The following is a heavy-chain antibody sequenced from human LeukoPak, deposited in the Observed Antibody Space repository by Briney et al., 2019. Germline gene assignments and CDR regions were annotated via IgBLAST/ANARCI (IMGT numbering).Heavy chain of an antibody. CDR3: ARYSAGYDILTGYFP. D-gene: IGHD3-9*01. CDR2: IDHSGNT. CDR1: GGSFSGYY. V-gene: IGHV4-34*01. Sequence: SETLSLTCAVYGGSFSGYYWNWIRQPPGKGLEWIGKIDHSGNTSYSPSLKSRVTISVDTSKNQFSLKLSSVTAADTAVYYCARYSAGYDILTGYFPWGQGTLVTVSS. J-gene: IGHJ5*02.